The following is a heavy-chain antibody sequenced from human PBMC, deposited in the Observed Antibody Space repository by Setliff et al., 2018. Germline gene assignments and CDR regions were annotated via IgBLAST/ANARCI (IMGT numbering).Heavy chain of an antibody. CDR3: ARTGTYRYFDY. J-gene: IGHJ4*02. V-gene: IGHV4-39*01. CDR2: IHYSGNT. Sequence: SETLSLTCSVSGFSINSGTHFWGWIRQPPGKGLEWIGRIHYSGNTYYNASLKSRVIISVDTAQNQFSLGLSSVTAADTAVYYCARTGTYRYFDYWGQGTLVTVSS. CDR1: GFSINSGTHF. D-gene: IGHD1-1*01.